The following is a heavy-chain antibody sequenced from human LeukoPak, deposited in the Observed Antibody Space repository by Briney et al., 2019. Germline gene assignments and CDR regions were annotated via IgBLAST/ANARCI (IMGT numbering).Heavy chain of an antibody. D-gene: IGHD2-15*01. Sequence: GGSLRLSCAASGFTFSDYYMSWIRQAPGKGLEWVSYISSSGSTIYYADSVKGRFTISRDNAKNSLYLQMNSLRAEDTAVYYCARDGTYCSGGSCYDYYYYYGMDVWGQGTTVTVSS. CDR3: ARDGTYCSGGSCYDYYYYYGMDV. CDR2: ISSSGSTI. V-gene: IGHV3-11*01. CDR1: GFTFSDYY. J-gene: IGHJ6*02.